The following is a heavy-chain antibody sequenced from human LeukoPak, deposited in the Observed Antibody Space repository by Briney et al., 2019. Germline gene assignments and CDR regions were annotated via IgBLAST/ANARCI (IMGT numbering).Heavy chain of an antibody. CDR2: ISGSGGST. D-gene: IGHD3-10*01. CDR1: GFTFSSYG. J-gene: IGHJ4*02. CDR3: ATHLGSSFGCFDY. Sequence: PGGSLRLSCAASGFTFSSYGMSWVRQAPGKGLEWVSAISGSGGSTYYADSVKGRFTISRDNSKNTLYLQMNSLRTDDTAVYYCATHLGSSFGCFDYWGQGTRVTVPS. V-gene: IGHV3-23*01.